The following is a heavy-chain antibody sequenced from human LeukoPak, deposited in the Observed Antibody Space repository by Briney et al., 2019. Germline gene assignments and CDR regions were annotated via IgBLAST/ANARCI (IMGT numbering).Heavy chain of an antibody. CDR1: GGSISSYY. V-gene: IGHV4-59*01. J-gene: IGHJ4*02. D-gene: IGHD1-26*01. CDR2: IYYSGST. CDR3: ARRLPIVGAMESPFDY. Sequence: SETPSLTCTVSGGSISSYYWSWIRQPPGKGLEWIGYIYYSGSTNYNPSLKSRVTISVDTSKNQFSLKLSSVTAADTAVYYCARRLPIVGAMESPFDYWGQGTLVTVSS.